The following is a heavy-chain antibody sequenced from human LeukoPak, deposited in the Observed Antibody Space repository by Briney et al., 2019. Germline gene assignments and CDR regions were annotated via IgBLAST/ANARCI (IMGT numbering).Heavy chain of an antibody. Sequence: SETLSLTCTVSGGSTSSDYWSWIRQSPGKGLEWVGYVYNSGDTGKNPSLKSRVTILLDTSKNQCSLKLTSVSAADTAIYYCARLKLGAYFDLWGRGTLVTVSS. CDR3: ARLKLGAYFDL. D-gene: IGHD3-16*01. CDR1: GGSTSSDY. V-gene: IGHV4-59*08. J-gene: IGHJ2*01. CDR2: VYNSGDT.